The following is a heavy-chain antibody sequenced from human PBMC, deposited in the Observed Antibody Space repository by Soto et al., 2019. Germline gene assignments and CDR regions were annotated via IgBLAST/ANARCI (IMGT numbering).Heavy chain of an antibody. V-gene: IGHV4-30-2*06. CDR1: GGSISSGVYT. D-gene: IGHD5-18*01. CDR2: IYTSGTT. J-gene: IGHJ4*02. Sequence: QLKLQESGSGLVRPSQTLSLTCSVSGGSISSGVYTWSWVRQSPGKGLEWIGYIYTSGTTYYHPSLKSRATPSPDTSTNQFSLKLASVTAAATAVYYCARSGIHGYSYGPFDYWGQGTLVTVSS. CDR3: ARSGIHGYSYGPFDY.